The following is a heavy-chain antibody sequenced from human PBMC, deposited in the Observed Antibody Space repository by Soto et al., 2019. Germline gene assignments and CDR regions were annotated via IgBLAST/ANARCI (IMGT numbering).Heavy chain of an antibody. D-gene: IGHD1-26*01. J-gene: IGHJ5*02. CDR3: ARVEEQWDLLDAHWFDP. CDR2: IIPIFGTA. V-gene: IGHV1-69*01. CDR1: GGTFSSYA. Sequence: QVQLVQSGAEVKKPGSSVKVSCKASGGTFSSYAISWVRQAPGQGLEWTGGIIPIFGTANYAQKFQGRVPITADESTSTAYMELSRLRSEDTAVYYCARVEEQWDLLDAHWFDPWGQGTLVTVSS.